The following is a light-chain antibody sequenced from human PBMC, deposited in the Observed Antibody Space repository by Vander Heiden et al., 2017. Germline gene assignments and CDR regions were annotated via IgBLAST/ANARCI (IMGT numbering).Light chain of an antibody. CDR2: SNN. Sequence: HSVLPHPPSPPGTPGQRVTISCSGSSSNIGSNYVYWYQQLPGTAPKLLIYSNNQRPSGVPDRFSGSKSGTSASLAISGLRSEDEADYYCAAWDDSLSGRVFGGGTKLTVL. CDR1: SSNIGSNY. CDR3: AAWDDSLSGRV. V-gene: IGLV1-47*02. J-gene: IGLJ3*02.